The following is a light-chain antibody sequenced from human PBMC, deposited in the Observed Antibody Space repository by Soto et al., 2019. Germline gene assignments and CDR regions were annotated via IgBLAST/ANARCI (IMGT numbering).Light chain of an antibody. CDR1: QSISSW. CDR3: QQYNSYPYT. CDR2: KAS. Sequence: DIQMTQSPSTLSASVGDRVTITCRASQSISSWLAWYQQKPGKAPKLLIYKASSLESGIPSRFSGSGSGTEFTLTISSLQPDDFATYYCQQYNSYPYTFGQGTKLEIK. V-gene: IGKV1-5*03. J-gene: IGKJ2*01.